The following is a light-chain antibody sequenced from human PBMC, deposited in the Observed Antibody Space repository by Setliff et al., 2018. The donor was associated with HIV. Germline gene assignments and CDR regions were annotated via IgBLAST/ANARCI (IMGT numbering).Light chain of an antibody. CDR3: CSYVRGDIWI. J-gene: IGLJ2*01. CDR2: EVT. Sequence: QSVLTQPASVSGSPGQSINISCTGSRSDVGSPLSSVSWYQQNPGEAPKLLIFEVTRRPSGISDRFSASKSVNTASLTISGPQTEDEADYYCCSYVRGDIWIFGGGTKVTVL. V-gene: IGLV2-23*02. CDR1: RSDVGSPLSS.